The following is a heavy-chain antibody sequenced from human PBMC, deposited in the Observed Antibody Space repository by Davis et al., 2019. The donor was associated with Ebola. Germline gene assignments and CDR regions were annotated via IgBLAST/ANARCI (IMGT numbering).Heavy chain of an antibody. CDR1: GYTFTSYD. CDR2: MNPNSGNT. D-gene: IGHD3-10*01. Sequence: ASVTVSCKASGYTFTSYDINWVRQATGQGLEWMGWMNPNSGNTGYAQKFQGRVTMTKNTSISTAYMELSSLRSEDTAVYYCARAAISVWFREGSYYYYGMDVWGQGTTVTVSS. V-gene: IGHV1-8*01. CDR3: ARAAISVWFREGSYYYYGMDV. J-gene: IGHJ6*02.